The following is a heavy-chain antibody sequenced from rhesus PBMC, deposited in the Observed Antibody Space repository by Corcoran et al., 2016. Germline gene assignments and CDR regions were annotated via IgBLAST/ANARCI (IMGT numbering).Heavy chain of an antibody. CDR2: NIINGGGST. V-gene: IGHV3S5*01. CDR3: ATTPVGIAAAGRMGNFDY. CDR1: GFTFSSYG. Sequence: EVQLVESGGGLVQPGGSLRLSCAASGFTFSSYGMSWVRQAPGKGLEWVSNIINGGGSTYYADSVKGRFTIYREHSKNTLSLQMNSLRAEDTAVYYCATTPVGIAAAGRMGNFDYWGQGVLVTVSS. J-gene: IGHJ4*01. D-gene: IGHD6S26*01.